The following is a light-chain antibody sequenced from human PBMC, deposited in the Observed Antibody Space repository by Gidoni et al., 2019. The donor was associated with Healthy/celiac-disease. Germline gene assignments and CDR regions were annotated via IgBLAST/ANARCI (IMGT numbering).Light chain of an antibody. J-gene: IGKJ1*01. Sequence: DIQITHSPSTLSASVGDRVTITCRASQSISIWLAWYQQKPGKAPKLLIYKASSLESGVPSRFSGSGCGTEFTLTISSLKPDDFATYYGKQYNSYSRTFGQGTKVEIK. CDR2: KAS. CDR3: KQYNSYSRT. V-gene: IGKV1-5*03. CDR1: QSISIW.